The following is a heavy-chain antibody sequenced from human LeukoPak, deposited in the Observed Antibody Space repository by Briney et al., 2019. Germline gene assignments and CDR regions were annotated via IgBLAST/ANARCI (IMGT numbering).Heavy chain of an antibody. CDR3: ARGGHCSSSSCYLGAFDI. J-gene: IGHJ3*02. CDR2: ISSSGTTT. CDR1: GFTFSDYF. V-gene: IGHV3-11*04. Sequence: GGSLRLSCAASGFTFSDYFMTWIRLAPGKGLEWVSYISSSGTTTYYADSVKGRSTISRDNAKNSLYLQVNSLRAEDTAVYYCARGGHCSSSSCYLGAFDICGQGTMVTVSS. D-gene: IGHD2-2*01.